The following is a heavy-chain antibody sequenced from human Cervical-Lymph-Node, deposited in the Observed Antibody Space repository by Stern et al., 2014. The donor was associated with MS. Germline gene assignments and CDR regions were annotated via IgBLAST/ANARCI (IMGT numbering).Heavy chain of an antibody. CDR1: GYTFTDFA. CDR3: ARDGGAYDDLWSGSWFDP. Sequence: QVQLVQSGSELKKPGASVTVSCKASGYTFTDFAFNWVRQAPGQGLEWMGWIHTNTGNPTYAQGFTGRFVFSLDTSASTAYLQISDLKAEDTAVYYCARDGGAYDDLWSGSWFDPWGQGTLVTVSA. D-gene: IGHD3-3*01. V-gene: IGHV7-4-1*01. CDR2: IHTNTGNP. J-gene: IGHJ5*02.